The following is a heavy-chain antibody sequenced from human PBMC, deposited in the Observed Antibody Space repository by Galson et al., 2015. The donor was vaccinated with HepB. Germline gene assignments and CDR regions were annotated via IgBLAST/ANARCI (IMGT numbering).Heavy chain of an antibody. CDR3: ARHDDPAEGALGGDYYYGMDV. Sequence: QSGAEVKKPGESLKISCKGSGYSFTSYWIGWVRQMPGKGLEWMGIIYPGDSDTRYSPSFQGQVTISADKSISTAYLQWSSLKASDTAMYYCARHDDPAEGALGGDYYYGMDVWGKGTTVTVSS. CDR1: GYSFTSYW. J-gene: IGHJ6*04. V-gene: IGHV5-51*01. CDR2: IYPGDSDT. D-gene: IGHD4-23*01.